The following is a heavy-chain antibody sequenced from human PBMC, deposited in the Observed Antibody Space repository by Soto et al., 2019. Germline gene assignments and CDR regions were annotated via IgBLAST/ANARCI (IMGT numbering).Heavy chain of an antibody. V-gene: IGHV3-53*01. Sequence: GGSLRLSCAASGFSVRTNYMSWVRQAPGKGLDWVSVFESGGSIYYADSVKGRFIISRDYAKNTVDLQMNSLRVEDTAVYYCARAGVTPHFFDYWGQETLVTVSS. J-gene: IGHJ4*02. D-gene: IGHD3-3*02. CDR2: FESGGSI. CDR1: GFSVRTNY. CDR3: ARAGVTPHFFDY.